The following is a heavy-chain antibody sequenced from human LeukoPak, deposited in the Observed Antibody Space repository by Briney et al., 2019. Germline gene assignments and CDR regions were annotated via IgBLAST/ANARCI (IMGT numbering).Heavy chain of an antibody. J-gene: IGHJ6*02. CDR3: ARDDGFGEPPRGYYGMDV. V-gene: IGHV1-2*02. CDR1: GYTFTGYY. D-gene: IGHD3-10*01. CDR2: INPNSGGT. Sequence: GASVKVSCKASGYTFTGYYMHWVRQAPGQGLEWMGWINPNSGGTNYAQKFQGRVTMTRDTSISTAYMELSRLRSDDTAVYYCARDDGFGEPPRGYYGMDVWGQGTTVTVSS.